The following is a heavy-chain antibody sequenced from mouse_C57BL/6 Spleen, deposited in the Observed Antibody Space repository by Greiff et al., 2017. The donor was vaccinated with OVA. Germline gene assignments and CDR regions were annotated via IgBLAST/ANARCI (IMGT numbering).Heavy chain of an antibody. V-gene: IGHV5-16*01. Sequence: EVQLVESEGGLVQPGSSMKLSCTASGFTFSDYYMAWVRQVPEKGLEWVANINYDGSSTYYLDSLKSRFIISRDNAKNILYLQMSSLKSEDTATYYCAREGHYYGSSPLAMDYWGQGTSVTVSS. CDR1: GFTFSDYY. J-gene: IGHJ4*01. D-gene: IGHD1-1*01. CDR3: AREGHYYGSSPLAMDY. CDR2: INYDGSST.